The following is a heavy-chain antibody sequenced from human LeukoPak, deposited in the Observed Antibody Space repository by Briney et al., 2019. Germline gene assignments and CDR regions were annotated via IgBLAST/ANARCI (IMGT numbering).Heavy chain of an antibody. Sequence: TSETLSLTCTVSGGSISSSNYYWCWTRQPPGKGLEWFGSISYSGGTSYNPSLRSRVTISVDTSKNQFSLKLNSVTAADTAVYYCAREVEYYDSSGYRPHAFDIWGQGTVVTVSS. V-gene: IGHV4-39*02. D-gene: IGHD3-22*01. CDR2: ISYSGGT. CDR3: AREVEYYDSSGYRPHAFDI. CDR1: GGSISSSNYY. J-gene: IGHJ3*02.